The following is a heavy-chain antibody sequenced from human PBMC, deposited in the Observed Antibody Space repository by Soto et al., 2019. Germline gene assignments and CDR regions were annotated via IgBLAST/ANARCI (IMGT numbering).Heavy chain of an antibody. CDR1: GYTFSDYY. D-gene: IGHD1-1*01. Sequence: PSVKVSCKASGYTFSDYYIHWVRQAPGQGLEWMGWINPNSGGTKYAPKFQGGVTMTRDTSITTAYMELSGLRSGDTAVYYCAREPATAKPEGVDFWGQGTLVTVSS. CDR2: INPNSGGT. J-gene: IGHJ4*02. CDR3: AREPATAKPEGVDF. V-gene: IGHV1-2*02.